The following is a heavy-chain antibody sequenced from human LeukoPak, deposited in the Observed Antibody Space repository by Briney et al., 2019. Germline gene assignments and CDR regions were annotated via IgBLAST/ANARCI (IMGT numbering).Heavy chain of an antibody. Sequence: GGSLRLSCAASGFTFSSYAMHWVRQAPGEGLEWVAVISYDGSSKYYADSVKGRFTISRDNSKNTLYLQMNSLRAEDTAVYYCERGLIWGSYRLYYFDFWGQGSLVTVSS. J-gene: IGHJ4*02. CDR3: ERGLIWGSYRLYYFDF. CDR2: ISYDGSSK. V-gene: IGHV3-30-3*01. CDR1: GFTFSSYA. D-gene: IGHD3-16*02.